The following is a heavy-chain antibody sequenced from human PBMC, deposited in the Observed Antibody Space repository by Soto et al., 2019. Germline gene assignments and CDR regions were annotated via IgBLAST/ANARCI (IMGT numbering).Heavy chain of an antibody. Sequence: ASVKVSCKASGYTFTSYGISWVRQAPGQGLERMGWISAYNGNTNYAQKIQGRVTMTTDTSTSTAYMELRSLRSDDTAVYYCARVMITFGGVIVTPDFDYWGQGTLVTVSS. CDR3: ARVMITFGGVIVTPDFDY. J-gene: IGHJ4*02. V-gene: IGHV1-18*01. CDR1: GYTFTSYG. CDR2: ISAYNGNT. D-gene: IGHD3-16*02.